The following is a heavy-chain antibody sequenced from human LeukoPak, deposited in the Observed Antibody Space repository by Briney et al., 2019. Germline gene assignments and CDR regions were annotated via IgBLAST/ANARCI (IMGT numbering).Heavy chain of an antibody. D-gene: IGHD4-17*01. CDR1: GGTFSSYA. V-gene: IGHV1-69*06. CDR2: IIPIFGTA. Sequence: GASVKVSCKASGGTFSSYAISWVRQAPGQGLEWMGVIIPIFGTANYAQKFQGRVTITADKSTSTAYMELSSLRSEDTAVYYCARNLVGVTSAFDIWGQGTMVTVSS. CDR3: ARNLVGVTSAFDI. J-gene: IGHJ3*02.